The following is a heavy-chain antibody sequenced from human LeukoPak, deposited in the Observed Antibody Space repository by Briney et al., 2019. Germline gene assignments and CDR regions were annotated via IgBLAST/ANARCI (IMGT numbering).Heavy chain of an antibody. CDR1: GGSISSGGYY. D-gene: IGHD2-2*01. CDR3: ARGSSTSWYYFDY. V-gene: IGHV4-30-2*01. CDR2: IYHSGST. J-gene: IGHJ4*02. Sequence: PSETLSLTCTVSGGSISSGGYYWSWIRQPPGKGLEWIGYIYHSGSTYYNPSLKSRVTISVDRSKNQFSLKLSSVTAADTAVYYCARGSSTSWYYFDYWGQGTLVTVSS.